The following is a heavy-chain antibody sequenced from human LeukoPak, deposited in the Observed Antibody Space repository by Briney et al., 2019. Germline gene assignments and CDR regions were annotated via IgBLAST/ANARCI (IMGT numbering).Heavy chain of an antibody. CDR1: GGSISSYY. CDR3: ARDVSRGIAAAGLFDY. D-gene: IGHD6-13*01. CDR2: IYYSGST. V-gene: IGHV4-59*01. Sequence: SETLSLTCTVSGGSISSYYRSWIRQPPGKGLEWIGYIYYSGSTSYNPSLKSRVTISVDTSKNQFSLKLSSVTAADTAVYYCARDVSRGIAAAGLFDYWGQGTLVTVSS. J-gene: IGHJ4*02.